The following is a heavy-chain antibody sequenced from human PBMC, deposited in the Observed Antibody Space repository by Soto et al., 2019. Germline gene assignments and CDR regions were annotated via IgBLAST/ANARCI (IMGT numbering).Heavy chain of an antibody. J-gene: IGHJ4*02. V-gene: IGHV4-34*01. Sequence: SSETLSLTCAVYGGSFSGYCWTWIRQPPGTGLEWIGEINHSGSTNYNPSLKSRVTISVDTSKNQFSLKLSSVTAADTAVYYCARGRIQLWSPDLDYWGQGTLVTVSS. CDR1: GGSFSGYC. CDR2: INHSGST. CDR3: ARGRIQLWSPDLDY. D-gene: IGHD5-18*01.